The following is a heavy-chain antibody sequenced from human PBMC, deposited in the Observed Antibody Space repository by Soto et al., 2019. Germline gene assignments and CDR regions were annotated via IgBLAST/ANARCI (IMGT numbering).Heavy chain of an antibody. V-gene: IGHV4-31*03. J-gene: IGHJ4*02. CDR1: GGSISSSGGYY. CDR3: AREGRGNDCYRSRGTDYFDY. Sequence: SETLSLTCTVSGGSISSSGGYYWTWIRQHPGKGLEWIGYIYYSGSTYYNPSLKSRVNISVDTSKNQFSLKLSSVTAADTALYYCAREGRGNDCYRSRGTDYFDYWGQGTLVTVSS. D-gene: IGHD2-21*02. CDR2: IYYSGST.